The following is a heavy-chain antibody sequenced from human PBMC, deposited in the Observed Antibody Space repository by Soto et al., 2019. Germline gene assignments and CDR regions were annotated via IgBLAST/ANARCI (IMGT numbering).Heavy chain of an antibody. V-gene: IGHV4-39*01. CDR2: IYYSGMT. CDR3: ARHGYYYDSTGYYHFV. CDR1: GGSVSSTNHY. J-gene: IGHJ4*02. D-gene: IGHD3-22*01. Sequence: SETLSLTCTVSGGSVSSTNHYWGWIRQPPGKGLEWIGDIYYSGMTRYNPSLKSRVTISVDTSKDQFSLKLTSVTAAGTAVYYCARHGYYYDSTGYYHFVWGQGTQVTVSS.